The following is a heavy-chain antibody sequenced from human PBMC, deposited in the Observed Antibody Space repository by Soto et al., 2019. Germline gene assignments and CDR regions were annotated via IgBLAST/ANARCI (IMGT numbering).Heavy chain of an antibody. V-gene: IGHV4-59*01. CDR3: ARTTKRWLPNFDY. CDR2: IYYSGST. Sequence: SETLSLTCTVSGGSISSYYGSWIRQPPGKGLEWIGYIYYSGSTNYNPSLKSRVTISVDTSKNQFSLKLSSVTAADTAVYYCARTTKRWLPNFDYWGQGTLVTVSS. CDR1: GGSISSYY. J-gene: IGHJ4*02. D-gene: IGHD5-12*01.